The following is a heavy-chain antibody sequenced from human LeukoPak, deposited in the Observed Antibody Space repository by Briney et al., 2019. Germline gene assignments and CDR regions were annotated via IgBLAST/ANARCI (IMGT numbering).Heavy chain of an antibody. CDR2: IYTSGST. CDR3: ARGGAAAGTDWLDY. CDR1: GGSISSGHYY. D-gene: IGHD6-13*01. Sequence: SETLSLTCSVSGGSISSGHYYWSWIRQPAGKGLEWIGRIYTSGSTNYNPSLKSRVTMSVDTSKNQFSLKLSSVTAADTAVYYCARGGAAAGTDWLDYWGQGTLVTVSS. J-gene: IGHJ4*02. V-gene: IGHV4-61*02.